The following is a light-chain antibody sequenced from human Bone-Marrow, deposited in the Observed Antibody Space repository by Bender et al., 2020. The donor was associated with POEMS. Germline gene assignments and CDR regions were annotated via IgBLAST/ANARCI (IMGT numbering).Light chain of an antibody. V-gene: IGLV1-44*01. CDR2: SSH. CDR3: AVWDDSLNGWV. J-gene: IGLJ3*02. CDR1: SSNIGAHA. Sequence: QSVLTQPPSASGTPGQRVTISCSGGSSNIGAHAVNLYHHLPGTAPKLLIYSSHRRPSEVPDRFSGSRSGTSASLAISGLQSEDEADYYCAVWDDSLNGWVFGGGTKLTVL.